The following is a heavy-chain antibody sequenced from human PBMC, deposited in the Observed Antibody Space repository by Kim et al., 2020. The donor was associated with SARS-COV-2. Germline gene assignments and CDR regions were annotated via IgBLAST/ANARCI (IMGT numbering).Heavy chain of an antibody. Sequence: GGSLRLSCAASGFTFSSYAMHWVRQAPGKGLEWVAVISYDGSNKYYADSVKGRFTISRDNSKNTLYLQMNSLRAEDTAVYYCARDRYSSSWYLPGYYYYGMDVWGQGTTVTVSS. V-gene: IGHV3-30*04. CDR3: ARDRYSSSWYLPGYYYYGMDV. J-gene: IGHJ6*02. CDR1: GFTFSSYA. D-gene: IGHD6-13*01. CDR2: ISYDGSNK.